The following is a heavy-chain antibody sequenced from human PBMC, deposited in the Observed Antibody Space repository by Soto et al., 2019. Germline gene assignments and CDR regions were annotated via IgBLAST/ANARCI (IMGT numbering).Heavy chain of an antibody. CDR3: AIKGHPPCCYYGMDV. Sequence: QGQLVQSGAEVKKPGASVKVSCKASGYTFTRYGISWVRQAPGQGLEWMGWISGYNGDTNYAQKFQGRVTMHVDKSTTTAFMWLTSLTSDDRAVYYWAIKGHPPCCYYGMDVWGQGTTVTVSS. CDR2: ISGYNGDT. V-gene: IGHV1-18*01. CDR1: GYTFTRYG. D-gene: IGHD2-15*01. J-gene: IGHJ6*02.